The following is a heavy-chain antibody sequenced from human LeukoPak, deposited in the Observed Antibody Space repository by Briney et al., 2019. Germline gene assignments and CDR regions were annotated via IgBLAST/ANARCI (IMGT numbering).Heavy chain of an antibody. D-gene: IGHD3-22*01. V-gene: IGHV1-69*06. CDR1: GGTFSSYA. Sequence: GASVKVSCKASGGTFSSYAISWVRQAPGQGLEWMGGIIPIFGTANYAQKFQGRVTITADKSTSTAYMELSSLRSEDTAVYYCARDTDSSGYYYGSHAFDIWGQGTMVTVSS. J-gene: IGHJ3*02. CDR2: IIPIFGTA. CDR3: ARDTDSSGYYYGSHAFDI.